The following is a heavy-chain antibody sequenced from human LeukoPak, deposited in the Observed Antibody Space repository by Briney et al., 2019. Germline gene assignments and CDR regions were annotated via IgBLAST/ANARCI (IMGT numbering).Heavy chain of an antibody. CDR1: GFTFSSYA. D-gene: IGHD6-13*01. J-gene: IGHJ6*02. Sequence: PGGSLRLSCAASGFTFSSYAMSWVRQAPGKGLEWVSAISGSGDSTYYADSVKGRFTISRDNSKNSLYLQMNSLRAEDTAVYYCARDRGYSSSWYLAFGMDVWGQGTTVTVSS. CDR2: ISGSGDST. V-gene: IGHV3-23*01. CDR3: ARDRGYSSSWYLAFGMDV.